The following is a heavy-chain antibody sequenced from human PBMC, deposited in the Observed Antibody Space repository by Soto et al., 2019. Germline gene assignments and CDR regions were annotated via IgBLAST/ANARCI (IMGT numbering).Heavy chain of an antibody. Sequence: TSETLSLTCTVSGGSISSYYWSWIRQPPGKGLEWIGYIYYSGSTNYNPSLKSRVTISVDTSKNQFSLKLSSVTAADTAVYYCARSDEQPHYYYGMDVWGQGTTVTVSS. V-gene: IGHV4-59*01. CDR3: ARSDEQPHYYYGMDV. CDR2: IYYSGST. CDR1: GGSISSYY. D-gene: IGHD5-18*01. J-gene: IGHJ6*02.